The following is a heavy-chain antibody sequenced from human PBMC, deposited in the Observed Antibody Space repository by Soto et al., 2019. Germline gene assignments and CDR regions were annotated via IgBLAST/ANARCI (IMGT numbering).Heavy chain of an antibody. CDR1: GYTFNSHE. CDR2: ISGSGTT. D-gene: IGHD6-13*01. CDR3: ARGGIH. Sequence: PGGSLRLSCVASGYTFNSHEMNWIRQTPGKGLEWISSISGSGTTKYADSAKGRFTISRDNAHKSIYLEMNSLRVEDTGVYYCARGGIHWGQGALVTVSS. V-gene: IGHV3-48*03. J-gene: IGHJ4*02.